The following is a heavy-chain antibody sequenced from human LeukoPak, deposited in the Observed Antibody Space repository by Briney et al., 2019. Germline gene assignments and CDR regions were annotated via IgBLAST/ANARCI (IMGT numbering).Heavy chain of an antibody. D-gene: IGHD2-2*01. J-gene: IGHJ4*02. CDR3: ARVCLDCSIPSCYGSKIDY. Sequence: GGSLRLSCAASGFTFSSYGMHWVRQAPGKGLEWVAVIWYDGSNKYYADSVKGRFTISRDNSKNTLYLQMNSLRAEDTAVYYWARVCLDCSIPSCYGSKIDYWGQGPRVPVPS. V-gene: IGHV3-33*01. CDR2: IWYDGSNK. CDR1: GFTFSSYG.